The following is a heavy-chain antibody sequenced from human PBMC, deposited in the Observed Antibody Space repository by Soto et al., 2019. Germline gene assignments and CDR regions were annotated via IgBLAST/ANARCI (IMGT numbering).Heavy chain of an antibody. CDR2: ISGSGGST. CDR1: GFTFGGYA. D-gene: IGHD4-4*01. Sequence: GGSLRLSCAASGFTFGGYAMSWVRQAPGKGLEWVSAISGSGGSTYYADSVKGRFTISRDNSKNTLYLQMNSLRAEDTAVYYCAKEGTTVTTGRIYYYYYYMDVWGKGTTVTVSS. V-gene: IGHV3-23*01. CDR3: AKEGTTVTTGRIYYYYYYMDV. J-gene: IGHJ6*03.